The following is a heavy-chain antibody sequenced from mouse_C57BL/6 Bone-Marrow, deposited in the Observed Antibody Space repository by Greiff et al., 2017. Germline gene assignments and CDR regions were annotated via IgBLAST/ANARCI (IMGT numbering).Heavy chain of an antibody. CDR2: ILPGSGST. Sequence: QVQLQQSGAELMKPGASVKLSCKATGYTFTGYWIEWVKQRPGHGLEWIGEILPGSGSTNYNEKFKGKATFPADPSSNTAYMQLSSLTTEDSAIYYCAKTGTGDYFDYWGQGTTLTVSS. J-gene: IGHJ2*01. D-gene: IGHD4-1*01. CDR3: AKTGTGDYFDY. CDR1: GYTFTGYW. V-gene: IGHV1-9*01.